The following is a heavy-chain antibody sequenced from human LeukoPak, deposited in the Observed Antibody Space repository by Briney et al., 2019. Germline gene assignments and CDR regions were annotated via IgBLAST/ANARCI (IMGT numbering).Heavy chain of an antibody. Sequence: ASVKVSCKASGYTFTSYAMNWVRQAPGQGLEWMGWINTNTGNPTYAQGFTGRFVFSLDTSVSTAYLQISSLKAEDTAVYYCARERTALYYYYYYMDVWGKGTTVTVSS. CDR2: INTNTGNP. CDR3: ARERTALYYYYYYMDV. V-gene: IGHV7-4-1*02. J-gene: IGHJ6*03. CDR1: GYTFTSYA.